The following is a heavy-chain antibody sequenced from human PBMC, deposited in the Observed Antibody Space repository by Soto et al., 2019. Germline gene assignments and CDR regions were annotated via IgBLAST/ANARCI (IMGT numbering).Heavy chain of an antibody. V-gene: IGHV4-61*01. D-gene: IGHD3-3*01. CDR3: ARDFAYFDS. Sequence: QVQLQESGPGLVKPSETLSLTCTVSGGSFKSGSYSWSWIRQPPGKGMEWMGYVYHTGRTRYNPSLKSRAYISMDTSKNQFSLNLDSVTAADTAVYFCARDFAYFDSWGQGTLVTVA. J-gene: IGHJ4*02. CDR1: GGSFKSGSYS. CDR2: VYHTGRT.